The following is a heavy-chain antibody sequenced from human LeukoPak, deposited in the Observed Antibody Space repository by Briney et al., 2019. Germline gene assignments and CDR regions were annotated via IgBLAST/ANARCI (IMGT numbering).Heavy chain of an antibody. V-gene: IGHV1-69*13. CDR1: GGTFSSYA. CDR3: ARTCNGLNGVCSYYYMDV. J-gene: IGHJ6*03. D-gene: IGHD2-8*01. CDR2: IIPIFGTA. Sequence: SVKVSCKASGGTFSSYAISWVRQAPGQGLEWMGGIIPIFGTANYAQKFQGRVTITADESTSTAYMELSSLRSEDTAVYYCARTCNGLNGVCSYYYMDVWGKGTTVTVSS.